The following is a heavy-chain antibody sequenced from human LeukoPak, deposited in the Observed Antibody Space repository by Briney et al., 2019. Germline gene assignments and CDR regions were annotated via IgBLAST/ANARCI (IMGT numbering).Heavy chain of an antibody. CDR2: ISAYNGNT. J-gene: IGHJ4*02. D-gene: IGHD2-15*01. V-gene: IGHV1-18*01. Sequence: ASVKVSCKASGYTFTSYGISWVRQAPGQGLEWMGWISAYNGNTNYAQKLQGRVTMTTDTSTSTAYMALRSLRSDDTAVYYCARDTNIVVVVAEGYFDYWGQGTLVTVSS. CDR1: GYTFTSYG. CDR3: ARDTNIVVVVAEGYFDY.